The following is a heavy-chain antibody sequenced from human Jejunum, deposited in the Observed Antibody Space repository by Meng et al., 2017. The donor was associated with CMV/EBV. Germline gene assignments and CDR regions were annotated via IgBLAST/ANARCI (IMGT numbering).Heavy chain of an antibody. CDR3: ASGNDFNI. V-gene: IGHV3-7*01. J-gene: IGHJ3*02. CDR1: GFTFSIHW. Sequence: RLSCADPGFTFSIHWMSWVRQPPGKGPEWVASIKPDGSEIQYVGSLRGRFTVSRDNARKSLYLQMNSLTAEDTAVYYCASGNDFNIWGQGTLVTVSS. D-gene: IGHD1-1*01. CDR2: IKPDGSEI.